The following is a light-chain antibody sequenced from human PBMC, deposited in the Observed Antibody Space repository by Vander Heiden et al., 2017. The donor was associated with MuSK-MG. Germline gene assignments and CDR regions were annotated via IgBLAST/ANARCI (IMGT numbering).Light chain of an antibody. J-gene: IGKJ2*02. CDR1: QDIRNW. CDR3: QQVNIFPST. Sequence: DIQMTQSPSSVSASVGDRVTITCRASQDIRNWLAWYQQRPRGPPKLLISAASNLHRRVPSRFSGRGSASEFTLTISSLQPEDFATYYCQQVNIFPSTFGQGTEVEIK. CDR2: AAS. V-gene: IGKV1-12*01.